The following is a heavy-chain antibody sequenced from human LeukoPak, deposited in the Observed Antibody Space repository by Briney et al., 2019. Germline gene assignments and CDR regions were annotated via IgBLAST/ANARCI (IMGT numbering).Heavy chain of an antibody. D-gene: IGHD3-22*01. CDR3: ARDSRPSYDSSGYYYPGDY. J-gene: IGHJ4*02. Sequence: SVKVSCKASGGTLNSYAISWVRQAPGQGLEWMGGIIPIFGTANYAQKFQGRVTITTDESTSTAYMELSSLRSEDTAVYYCARDSRPSYDSSGYYYPGDYWGQGTLVTVSS. CDR2: IIPIFGTA. V-gene: IGHV1-69*05. CDR1: GGTLNSYA.